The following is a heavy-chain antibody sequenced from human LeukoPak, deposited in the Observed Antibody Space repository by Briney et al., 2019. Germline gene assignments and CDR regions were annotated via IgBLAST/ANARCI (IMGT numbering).Heavy chain of an antibody. CDR1: GITFGSYW. CDR2: IKPDGSEK. J-gene: IGHJ4*02. D-gene: IGHD6-19*01. V-gene: IGHV3-7*05. Sequence: PGGSLRLSSAASGITFGSYWRTWVRQAPGKGLECVANIKPDGSEKHYVDSVEGRFTISRDNAQNSLFLQMNSLRAEDTAVYYCARGRMAVAGSYEYWGQGTLVTVSS. CDR3: ARGRMAVAGSYEY.